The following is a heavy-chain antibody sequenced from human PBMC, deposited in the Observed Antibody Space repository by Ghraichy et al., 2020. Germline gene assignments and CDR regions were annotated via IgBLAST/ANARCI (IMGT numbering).Heavy chain of an antibody. CDR1: GGSISGSY. Sequence: SETLSLTCFVSGGSISGSYCGWFRQPPGKGLEWIGFTHYSGSTEYNPSLTSRVTISVDTTKNHFSLRLSSVTAADTAIYYCTRGRGWLTDNWGQGTLVTVPS. CDR2: THYSGST. J-gene: IGHJ4*02. D-gene: IGHD6-19*01. CDR3: TRGRGWLTDN. V-gene: IGHV4-59*12.